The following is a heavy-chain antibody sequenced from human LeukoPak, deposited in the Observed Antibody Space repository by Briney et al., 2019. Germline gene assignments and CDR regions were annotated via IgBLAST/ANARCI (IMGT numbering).Heavy chain of an antibody. D-gene: IGHD2-15*01. V-gene: IGHV1-69*05. Sequence: SVKVSCKASGGTFSSYAISWVRQAPGQGLEWMGGIIPIFGTANYAQKFQGRVTITTDESTSTAYMELSSLRSEDTAVYYCASLYCSGGSCYHGYYYMDVWGKGTTVTVSS. CDR2: IIPIFGTA. CDR3: ASLYCSGGSCYHGYYYMDV. J-gene: IGHJ6*03. CDR1: GGTFSSYA.